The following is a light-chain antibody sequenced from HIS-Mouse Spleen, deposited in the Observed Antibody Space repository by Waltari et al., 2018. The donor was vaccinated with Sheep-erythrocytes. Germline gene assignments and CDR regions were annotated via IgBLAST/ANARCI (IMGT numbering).Light chain of an antibody. CDR2: DDS. CDR1: NIGSKS. Sequence: SYVLTQPPSVSVAPGKTARITCGGNNIGSKSGHWYQQKPGQAPVLVVYDDSDRPSGIPGRFSGSNSGNTATLTISGTQAMDEADYYCQAWDSSTVVFGGGTKLTVL. V-gene: IGLV3-21*01. CDR3: QAWDSSTVV. J-gene: IGLJ2*01.